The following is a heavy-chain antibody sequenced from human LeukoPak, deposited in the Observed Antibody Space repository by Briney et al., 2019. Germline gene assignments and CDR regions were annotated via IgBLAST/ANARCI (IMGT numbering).Heavy chain of an antibody. CDR1: GFTVSSNY. V-gene: IGHV3-53*01. D-gene: IGHD3-10*01. CDR3: ARVWRSGFRELYYYYYMDV. J-gene: IGHJ6*03. CDR2: IYSGGST. Sequence: GGSLRLSCAASGFTVSSNYMSWVRQAPGKGLEWVSVIYSGGSTYYADSVKGRFTISRDNSKNTLYLQMNSLRAGDTAVYYCARVWRSGFRELYYYYYMDVWGKGTTVTVSS.